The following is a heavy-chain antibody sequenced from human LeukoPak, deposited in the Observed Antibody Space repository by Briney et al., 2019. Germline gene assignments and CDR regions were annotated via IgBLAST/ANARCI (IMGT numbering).Heavy chain of an antibody. V-gene: IGHV1-18*04. J-gene: IGHJ4*02. CDR3: ARDPNGDSGDY. CDR2: ISAYNGNT. D-gene: IGHD7-27*01. Sequence: GASVKVSCKASGYTFTGYYMHWVRQAPGQGLEWMGWISAYNGNTNYAQKLQGRVTMTTDTSTSTAYMELRSLRSDDTAVYYCARDPNGDSGDYWGQGTLVTVSS. CDR1: GYTFTGYY.